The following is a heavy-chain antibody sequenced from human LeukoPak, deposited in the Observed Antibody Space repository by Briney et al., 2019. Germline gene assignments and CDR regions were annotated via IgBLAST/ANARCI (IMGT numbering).Heavy chain of an antibody. Sequence: GGSLRLSCVASGFTFDDAGLSWVRQVPGKGLEWVANINWNGKYSGYLDSVKGRFTISRDNAKNSLYLEMKSLGPEDTALYHCARQKGGFYLFDYWGRGTLVTVSS. D-gene: IGHD3-3*01. V-gene: IGHV3-20*01. CDR3: ARQKGGFYLFDY. J-gene: IGHJ4*02. CDR1: GFTFDDAG. CDR2: INWNGKYS.